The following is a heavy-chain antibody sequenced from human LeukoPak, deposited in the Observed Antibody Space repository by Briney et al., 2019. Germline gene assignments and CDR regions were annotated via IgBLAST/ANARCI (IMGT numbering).Heavy chain of an antibody. D-gene: IGHD7-27*01. CDR3: ARSSLTGGWFDP. V-gene: IGHV4-59*01. CDR2: IIDTGST. Sequence: SETLSLTCSVSGDSIRTYYWSWIRQPPGKGLEWIGYIIDTGSTNYKPSLKTRLTMSVDVSKNQISLKLSSVTAADTAVYYCARSSLTGGWFDPWGQGTLVTVPS. CDR1: GDSIRTYY. J-gene: IGHJ5*02.